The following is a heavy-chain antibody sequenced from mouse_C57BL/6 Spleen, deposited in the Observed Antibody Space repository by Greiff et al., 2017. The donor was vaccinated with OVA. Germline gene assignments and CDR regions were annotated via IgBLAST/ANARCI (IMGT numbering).Heavy chain of an antibody. Sequence: EVQLQQSGPELVKPGASVKISCKASGYTFTDYYMNWVKQSHGKSLEWIGDINPNNGGTSYNQKFKGKATLTVDKSSSTAYMELRSLTSEDSAVYYCARTEPTTVVPFEDYWGQGTTLTVSS. CDR2: INPNNGGT. CDR3: ARTEPTTVVPFEDY. CDR1: GYTFTDYY. V-gene: IGHV1-26*01. D-gene: IGHD1-1*01. J-gene: IGHJ2*01.